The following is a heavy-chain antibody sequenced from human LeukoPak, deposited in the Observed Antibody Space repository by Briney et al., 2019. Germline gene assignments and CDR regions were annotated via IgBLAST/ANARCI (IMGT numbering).Heavy chain of an antibody. Sequence: GASVKVSCKASGYTFTSYYMHWVRQAPGQGLEWMGIINPSGGSTSYAQKFQGRVTMTRDTSISTAYMELSRLRSDDTAVYYCAREGGGGWYFDYWGQGTLVTVSS. CDR1: GYTFTSYY. V-gene: IGHV1-46*01. CDR3: AREGGGGWYFDY. J-gene: IGHJ4*02. D-gene: IGHD6-19*01. CDR2: INPSGGST.